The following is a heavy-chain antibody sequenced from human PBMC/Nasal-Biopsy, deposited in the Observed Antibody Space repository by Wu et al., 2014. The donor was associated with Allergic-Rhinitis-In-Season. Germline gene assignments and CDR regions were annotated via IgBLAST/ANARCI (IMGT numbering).Heavy chain of an antibody. CDR3: TRGELEFGV. Sequence: SCAVSGFTFTSYAMSWVRQAPGKGLEWVSTISRSGDVTDYTDSVKGRFTISRDNSKNTLYLQMNSLRAEDTAVYYCTRGELEFGVWGQGTQVTVSS. D-gene: IGHD1-1*01. V-gene: IGHV3-23*01. J-gene: IGHJ4*02. CDR1: GFTFTSYA. CDR2: ISRSGDVT.